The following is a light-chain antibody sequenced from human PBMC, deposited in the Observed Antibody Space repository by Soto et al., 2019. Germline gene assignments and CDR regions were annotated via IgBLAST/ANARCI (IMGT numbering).Light chain of an antibody. V-gene: IGKV1-5*01. CDR2: DAS. CDR1: QSIRTW. CDR3: QQYNSSPCT. Sequence: IQMTQSPSTLSASIGDRVTITCRARQSIRTWLAWYQQKPGKAPKLLIYDASSLESGVPSRFSGSGSGTEFSLTISSLQSDDFATYYCQQYNSSPCTFGPGTQVEIK. J-gene: IGKJ1*01.